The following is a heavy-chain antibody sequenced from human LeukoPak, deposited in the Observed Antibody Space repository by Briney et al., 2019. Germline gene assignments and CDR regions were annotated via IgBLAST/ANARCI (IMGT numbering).Heavy chain of an antibody. CDR3: AKDPLTKAMVTRGYYYMDV. CDR1: GFTFSSYG. CDR2: IRYDGSNK. J-gene: IGHJ6*03. D-gene: IGHD5-18*01. Sequence: GGSLRLSCAASGFTFSSYGMHWVRQAPGKGLEWVAFIRYDGSNKYYADSVKGRFTISRDNSKNTLYLQMNSLRAEDTAVYYCAKDPLTKAMVTRGYYYMDVWGKGTTVTVSS. V-gene: IGHV3-30*02.